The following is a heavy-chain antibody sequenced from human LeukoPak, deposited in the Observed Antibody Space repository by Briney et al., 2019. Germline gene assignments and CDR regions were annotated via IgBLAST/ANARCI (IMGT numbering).Heavy chain of an antibody. CDR2: INPNSGGT. J-gene: IGHJ4*02. D-gene: IGHD4-11*01. Sequence: ASVKVSCKASGYTFTGYYMHWVRQAPGQGLEWMGWINPNSGGTNYAQKFQGRVTMTRDTSISTAYMELSRLRPDDTAVYYCARTPTVTTVRYYFDYWGQGTLVTVSS. CDR3: ARTPTVTTVRYYFDY. CDR1: GYTFTGYY. V-gene: IGHV1-2*02.